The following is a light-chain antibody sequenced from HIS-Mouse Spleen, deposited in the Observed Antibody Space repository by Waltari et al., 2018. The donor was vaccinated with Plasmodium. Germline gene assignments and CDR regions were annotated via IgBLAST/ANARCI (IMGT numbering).Light chain of an antibody. CDR2: KES. Sequence: SYELTQPSSVSVSPGQTARITCSGDVLAKKYARWVQQKPGQAPVLVIYKESGRPSGIPGLFSGSSSGTTVTLTISGAQVEDEADYYCYSAADNNRVFGGGTKLTVL. CDR1: VLAKKY. CDR3: YSAADNNRV. J-gene: IGLJ3*02. V-gene: IGLV3-27*01.